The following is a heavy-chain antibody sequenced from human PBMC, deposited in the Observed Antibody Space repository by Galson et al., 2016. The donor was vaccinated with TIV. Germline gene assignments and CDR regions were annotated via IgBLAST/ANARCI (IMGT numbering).Heavy chain of an antibody. CDR3: ARGSDYGKIGAGAEG. D-gene: IGHD4-17*01. J-gene: IGHJ4*02. CDR2: VHPSGST. CDR1: GGSFTAYY. V-gene: IGHV4-34*01. Sequence: ETLSLTCSLHGGSFTAYYLTWPRRPPGKGLEWVGEVHPSGSTSYNPSLRSRVTISADSARTQFSLRLNSVTAADTAVYYCARGSDYGKIGAGAEGWGQGSLVTVSS.